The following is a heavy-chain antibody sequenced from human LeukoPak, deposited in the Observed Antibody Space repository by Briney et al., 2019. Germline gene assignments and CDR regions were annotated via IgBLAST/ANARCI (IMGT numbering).Heavy chain of an antibody. Sequence: TGGSLRLSCAASGFTSSSYRMRWVRQAPGKGLEWVANIKQDGSEKYYVDSVKGRFTISRDNAKNSLYLQMNSLRAEDTAVYYCARDRGSSGWYEFDYWGQGTLVTVSS. CDR3: ARDRGSSGWYEFDY. CDR1: GFTSSSYR. J-gene: IGHJ4*02. D-gene: IGHD6-19*01. CDR2: IKQDGSEK. V-gene: IGHV3-7*01.